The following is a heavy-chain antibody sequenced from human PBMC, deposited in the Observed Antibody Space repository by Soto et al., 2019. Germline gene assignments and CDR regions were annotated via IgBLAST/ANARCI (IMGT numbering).Heavy chain of an antibody. Sequence: QVQLVESGGGVVQPGRSLRLSCAASGFTFSTYSIHWVRQAPGKGLEWVAVISFDGINKSYADSVKGRFTISRHNSKNTLYLQMNSLRAEDTAVYLCARDTSSGWYYFDYWGQGTLVTVSS. CDR1: GFTFSTYS. CDR3: ARDTSSGWYYFDY. V-gene: IGHV3-30-3*01. CDR2: ISFDGINK. D-gene: IGHD6-19*01. J-gene: IGHJ4*02.